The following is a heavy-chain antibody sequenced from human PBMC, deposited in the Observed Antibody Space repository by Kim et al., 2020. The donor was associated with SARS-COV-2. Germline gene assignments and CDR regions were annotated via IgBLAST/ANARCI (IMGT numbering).Heavy chain of an antibody. CDR3: ARTSYGGAFDI. CDR2: SYT. Sequence: SYTRYTPSFEGQVTISADKSITPAYLQWTGLKASDTAMYYCARTSYGGAFDIWGQGTMVTVSS. V-gene: IGHV5-51*01. D-gene: IGHD3-10*01. J-gene: IGHJ3*02.